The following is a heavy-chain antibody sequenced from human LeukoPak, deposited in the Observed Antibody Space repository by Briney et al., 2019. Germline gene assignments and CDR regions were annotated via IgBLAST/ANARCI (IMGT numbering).Heavy chain of an antibody. J-gene: IGHJ3*02. CDR2: IYSGGST. Sequence: GGSLRLSCAASGFTVSSNYMSWVRQAPGKGLEWVSVIYSGGSTHYADSVKGRFTISRDNSKNTLYLQMNSPRAEDTAVYYCARGTGYGSGSISDAFDIWGQGTMVTVSS. CDR3: ARGTGYGSGSISDAFDI. D-gene: IGHD3-10*01. V-gene: IGHV3-53*01. CDR1: GFTVSSNY.